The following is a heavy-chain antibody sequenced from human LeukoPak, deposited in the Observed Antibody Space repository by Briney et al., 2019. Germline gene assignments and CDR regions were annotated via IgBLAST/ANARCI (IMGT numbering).Heavy chain of an antibody. J-gene: IGHJ4*02. CDR3: ARGTGDY. CDR2: INPNSGGI. V-gene: IGHV1-2*02. Sequence: GASVKASCKASGYIFTDYYMHWVRQAPGQGLEWMGWINPNSGGINYAQNFQGSVTMTRDTSISTAYMELSSLRSDDTALYYCARGTGDYWGQGTLVTVSS. CDR1: GYIFTDYY. D-gene: IGHD3/OR15-3a*01.